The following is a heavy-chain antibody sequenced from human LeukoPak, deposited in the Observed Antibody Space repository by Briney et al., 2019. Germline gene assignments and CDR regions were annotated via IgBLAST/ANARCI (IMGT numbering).Heavy chain of an antibody. CDR2: IRYDGSDK. J-gene: IGHJ2*01. V-gene: IGHV3-30*02. CDR3: ARDVRGSGYFAIGGYWYFDL. D-gene: IGHD3-22*01. CDR1: GFTFSSYG. Sequence: PGGSLRLSCAASGFTFSSYGMHWVRQAPGKGLEWVAFIRYDGSDKHYADSVKGRFTISRDNSKNTLYLQMNSLRAEDTAVYYCARDVRGSGYFAIGGYWYFDLWGRGTLVTVSS.